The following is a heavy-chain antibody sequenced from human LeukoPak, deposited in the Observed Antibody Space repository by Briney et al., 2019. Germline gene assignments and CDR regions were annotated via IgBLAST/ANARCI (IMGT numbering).Heavy chain of an antibody. D-gene: IGHD3-22*01. CDR2: IYYSGSA. CDR3: ARRADSATYYSPFDH. Sequence: SETLSLTCAVSGGSISSTTYNTTYYLGWIRQPPGKGLEFIGTIYYSGSADYNPSLKSRVTISVDRSKNQFSLKLTSVTAADTAVYYCARRADSATYYSPFDHWGQGTLVTVSS. CDR1: GGSISSTTYNTTYY. V-gene: IGHV4-39*01. J-gene: IGHJ4*02.